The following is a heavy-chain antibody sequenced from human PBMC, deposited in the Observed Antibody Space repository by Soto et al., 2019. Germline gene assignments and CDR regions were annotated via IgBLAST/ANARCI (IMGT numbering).Heavy chain of an antibody. Sequence: SESLSLTCTVAGRSIGSYYWSWVRQPPGKGLEWIGYIYYSGSTNYNPSLKSRVTISVDTSKNQFSLKLSSVTAADTVVYYCARDRLSGSSSWYITGDYYYGMDVWGQGTTVP. V-gene: IGHV4-59*13. CDR3: ARDRLSGSSSWYITGDYYYGMDV. CDR2: IYYSGST. J-gene: IGHJ6*02. CDR1: GRSIGSYY. D-gene: IGHD6-13*01.